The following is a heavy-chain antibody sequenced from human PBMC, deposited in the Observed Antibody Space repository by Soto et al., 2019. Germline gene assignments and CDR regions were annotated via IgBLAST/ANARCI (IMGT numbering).Heavy chain of an antibody. Sequence: SETLSLTCNVSGGSISSGDYYWTWIRQSPGKCLERIGYIYYTGSTFYSPSLKSRVTISLDTSENHFSLDMNSVTAADTAVYFCARVSGHNTGYYSVYFMDVWGQGTTVTVSS. V-gene: IGHV4-30-4*01. CDR1: GGSISSGDYY. CDR2: IYYTGST. J-gene: IGHJ6*02. D-gene: IGHD5-18*01. CDR3: ARVSGHNTGYYSVYFMDV.